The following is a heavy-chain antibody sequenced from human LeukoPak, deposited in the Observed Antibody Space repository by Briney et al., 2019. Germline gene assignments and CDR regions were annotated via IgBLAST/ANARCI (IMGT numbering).Heavy chain of an antibody. CDR3: ARARSRTNYYDSSGYYSQYHYYGMDV. CDR2: INHSGST. D-gene: IGHD3-22*01. V-gene: IGHV4-39*07. J-gene: IGHJ6*02. CDR1: GGSISSSSYY. Sequence: PSETLSLTCTVSGGSISSSSYYWGWIRQPPGKGLEWIGEINHSGSTNYNPSLKSRVTISVDTSKNQFSLKLSSVTAADTAVYYCARARSRTNYYDSSGYYSQYHYYGMDVWGQGTTVTVSS.